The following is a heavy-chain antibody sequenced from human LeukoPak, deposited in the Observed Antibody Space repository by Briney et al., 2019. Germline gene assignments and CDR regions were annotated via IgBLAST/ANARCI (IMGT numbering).Heavy chain of an antibody. Sequence: PGGSLRLSCAASGFTFSSYAMSWVRQAPEKGLEWVSVISGNGDITYYADTVKGRFSGSRDNSKNTLYLQLNSLRAEDTAVYYCAKDLRGTLSSRGPFEYWGQGTLVTVSS. CDR2: ISGNGDIT. V-gene: IGHV3-23*01. CDR1: GFTFSSYA. D-gene: IGHD1-1*01. CDR3: AKDLRGTLSSRGPFEY. J-gene: IGHJ4*02.